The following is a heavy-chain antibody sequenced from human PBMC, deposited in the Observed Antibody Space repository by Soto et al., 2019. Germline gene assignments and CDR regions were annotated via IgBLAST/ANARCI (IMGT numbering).Heavy chain of an antibody. CDR1: GFTFSDYY. D-gene: IGHD2-2*01. CDR3: AKGGEDVVVPAAGGMDV. CDR2: ISSSGSTI. Sequence: PGGSLRLSCAASGFTFSDYYMSWIRQAPGKGLEWVSYISSSGSTIYYADSVKGRFTISRDNAKNSLYLQMNSLRAEDTAVYYCAKGGEDVVVPAAGGMDVWGQGTTVTVSS. J-gene: IGHJ6*02. V-gene: IGHV3-11*01.